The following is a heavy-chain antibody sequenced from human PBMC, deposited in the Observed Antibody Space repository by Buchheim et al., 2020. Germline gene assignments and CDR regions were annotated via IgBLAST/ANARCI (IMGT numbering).Heavy chain of an antibody. V-gene: IGHV4-59*01. D-gene: IGHD2-15*01. CDR1: GGSISSYY. CDR2: IYYSGST. Sequence: QVQLQESGPGLVKPSETLSLTCTVSGGSISSYYWSWLRQPPGKGLEWIGYIYYSGSTNYNPSLKSRVTISVDTSKNQFSLKLSSVTAADTAVYYCARGSGRSSQFDYWGQGTL. J-gene: IGHJ4*02. CDR3: ARGSGRSSQFDY.